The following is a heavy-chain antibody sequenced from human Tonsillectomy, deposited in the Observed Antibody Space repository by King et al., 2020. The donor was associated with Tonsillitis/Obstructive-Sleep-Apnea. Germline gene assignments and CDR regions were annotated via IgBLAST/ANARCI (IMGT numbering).Heavy chain of an antibody. V-gene: IGHV3-21*01. J-gene: IGHJ4*02. Sequence: VQLVESGGGLVKPGGSLRLSCAASGFTFGTYSMNWVRQAPGKGLEWVSSIDSTSTYIFYADSVKGRFTISRDNAKKPLYLQMNSLRAEDTAVYYCARHVGNTRVADYWGQGTLVTVSS. D-gene: IGHD1/OR15-1a*01. CDR2: IDSTSTYI. CDR1: GFTFGTYS. CDR3: ARHVGNTRVADY.